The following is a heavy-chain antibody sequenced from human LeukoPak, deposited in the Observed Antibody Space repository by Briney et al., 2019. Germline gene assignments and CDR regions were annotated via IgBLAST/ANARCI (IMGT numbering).Heavy chain of an antibody. CDR3: SRDGRRTQLWHSPEGASDI. Sequence: GGSLRLSCEASGFTFKNAWMIWVRQAPGKGPEWVGRIKSTRDGGATEYAAPVKGRFTISRDDSKNTVYLQMNSLKTEDTAVYYCSRDGRRTQLWHSPEGASDIWGQGTMVTVSS. J-gene: IGHJ3*02. CDR2: IKSTRDGGAT. D-gene: IGHD5-18*01. V-gene: IGHV3-15*01. CDR1: GFTFKNAW.